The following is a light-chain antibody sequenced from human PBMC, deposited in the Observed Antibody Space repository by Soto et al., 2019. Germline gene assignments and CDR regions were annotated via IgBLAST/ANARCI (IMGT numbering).Light chain of an antibody. CDR2: GNS. J-gene: IGLJ1*01. CDR1: SSNIGAGYD. V-gene: IGLV1-40*01. Sequence: QSVLTQPPSVSGAPGQRVTISCTGSSSNIGAGYDVHWYQQLPGTAPKLLIYGNSNRPSRVPDRFSGSKSGTSASLAITGLQAEAEADYYCQSYDSSLSGYVFGTGTKLTVL. CDR3: QSYDSSLSGYV.